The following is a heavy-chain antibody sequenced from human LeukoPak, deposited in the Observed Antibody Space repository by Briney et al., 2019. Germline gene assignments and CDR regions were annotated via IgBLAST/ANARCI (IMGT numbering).Heavy chain of an antibody. J-gene: IGHJ4*02. CDR1: GYTFTTYY. V-gene: IGHV1-46*01. CDR2: INPSGGST. D-gene: IGHD1-26*01. CDR3: ATSETVGTTTGRRVLDY. Sequence: GASVRVSCKASGYTFTTYYMHWVRQAPGQGLEWMGIINPSGGSTGYAQKFQGRVTMTRDTSTSTVYMELSSLRSEDTAVYYCATSETVGTTTGRRVLDYWGQGTLVTVSS.